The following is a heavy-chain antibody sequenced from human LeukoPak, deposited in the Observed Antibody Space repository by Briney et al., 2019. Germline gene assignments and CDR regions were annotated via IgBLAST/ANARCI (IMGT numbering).Heavy chain of an antibody. J-gene: IGHJ4*02. Sequence: PGGSLRLSCAASGFTFSNYWMSWVRQAPGKGLEWVANIKQDGSEKYYVDPVKGRFTISRDNAKNSLYLQMNSLRAEDTAVYYCARDQFYDSSGSLDYWGQGTLVTVSS. V-gene: IGHV3-7*01. D-gene: IGHD3-22*01. CDR3: ARDQFYDSSGSLDY. CDR1: GFTFSNYW. CDR2: IKQDGSEK.